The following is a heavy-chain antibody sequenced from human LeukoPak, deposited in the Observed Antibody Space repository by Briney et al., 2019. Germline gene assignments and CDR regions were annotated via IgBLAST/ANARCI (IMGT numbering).Heavy chain of an antibody. V-gene: IGHV3-33*01. J-gene: IGHJ5*02. CDR1: GFTFSSYG. D-gene: IGHD6-13*01. CDR3: ARYGSSREFDP. Sequence: PGGSLRLSCAASGFTFSSYGMHWVRQAPGKGLEWVAVIWYDGSNKYYADSVKGRFTISRDNSKNTLYLQMNSLRTEDTAVYYCARYGSSREFDPWGQGTLVTVSS. CDR2: IWYDGSNK.